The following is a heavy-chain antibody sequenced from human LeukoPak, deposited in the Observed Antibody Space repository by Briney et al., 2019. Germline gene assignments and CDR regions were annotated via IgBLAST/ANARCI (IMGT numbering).Heavy chain of an antibody. J-gene: IGHJ4*02. D-gene: IGHD3-3*01. Sequence: PSETLSLTCAVYGGSFSGYYWSWIRQPPGKGLEWIGEINHSGSTNYNPSLKSGVTISVDTSKNQFSLKLSSVTAADTAVYYCARAYYDFWSGYQFDYWGQGTLVTVSS. V-gene: IGHV4-34*01. CDR3: ARAYYDFWSGYQFDY. CDR1: GGSFSGYY. CDR2: INHSGST.